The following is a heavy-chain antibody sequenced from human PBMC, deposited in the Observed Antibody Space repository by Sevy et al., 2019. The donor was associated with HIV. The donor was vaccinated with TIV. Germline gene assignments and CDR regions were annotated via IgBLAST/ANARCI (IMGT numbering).Heavy chain of an antibody. D-gene: IGHD2-2*01. CDR2: ISGSDGST. CDR1: GFTFSSYA. Sequence: GGSLRLSCAASGFTFSSYAMTWVRQAPGKGLEWVSGISGSDGSTYYADSVKGRFTISRDNSKSTLYLQMNSLRAEDTAYYYCAKTPYHLLSAHSDYWGQGTLVTVSS. CDR3: AKTPYHLLSAHSDY. J-gene: IGHJ4*02. V-gene: IGHV3-23*01.